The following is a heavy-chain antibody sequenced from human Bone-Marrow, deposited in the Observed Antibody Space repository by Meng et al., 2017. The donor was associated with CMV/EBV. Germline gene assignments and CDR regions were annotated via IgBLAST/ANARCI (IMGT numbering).Heavy chain of an antibody. V-gene: IGHV3-20*04. D-gene: IGHD1-7*01. CDR2: INWNGGST. CDR3: AKGPGLWNSNFDY. Sequence: GGSLRLSCAASGFTFDDYGMSWVRQAPGKGLEWVSGINWNGGSTGYADSVKGRFTISRDNSKNTLYLQMNSLRAEDTAVYYCAKGPGLWNSNFDYWGQGTLVTVSS. J-gene: IGHJ4*02. CDR1: GFTFDDYG.